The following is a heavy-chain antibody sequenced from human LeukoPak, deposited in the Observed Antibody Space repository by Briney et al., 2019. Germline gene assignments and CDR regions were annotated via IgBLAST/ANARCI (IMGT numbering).Heavy chain of an antibody. V-gene: IGHV3-21*01. Sequence: GGSLRLSWAASGFTFRSYSMNWVRQAPGKGLEWVSSINSRGNDKYYAESVKGRFTISRDNAKNSLYLQMNNLRVEDTAVYYCAREGSIVPHQDLDCWGQGSLVTVSS. CDR2: INSRGNDK. D-gene: IGHD2-21*01. J-gene: IGHJ4*02. CDR1: GFTFRSYS. CDR3: AREGSIVPHQDLDC.